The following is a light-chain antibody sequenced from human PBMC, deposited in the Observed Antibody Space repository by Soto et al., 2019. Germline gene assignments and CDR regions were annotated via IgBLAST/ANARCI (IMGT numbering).Light chain of an antibody. CDR3: QQYGSSPIT. CDR2: GAS. V-gene: IGKV3-20*01. Sequence: EIVLTQSPATLSLSPGERATVSCRASQSVSSHLAWYQQKPGQAPRLLIYGASSRATGIPDRFSGTKSGTDFTLTIRRLEPEDAAVYYCQQYGSSPITFGQGTRLEIK. CDR1: QSVSSH. J-gene: IGKJ5*01.